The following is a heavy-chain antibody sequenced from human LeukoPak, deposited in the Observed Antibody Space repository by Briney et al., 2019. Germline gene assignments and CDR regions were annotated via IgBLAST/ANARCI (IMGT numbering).Heavy chain of an antibody. V-gene: IGHV3-74*01. CDR3: ARDSDYEIVDP. CDR1: GFTFSSYW. Sequence: GGSLRLSCAASGFTFSSYWMHWVRQAPGKGLVWASHINTDGSSTSYADSVKGRFTISRDNAKNTLYLQMNSLRAEDTAVYYCARDSDYEIVDPWGQGTLVTVSS. CDR2: INTDGSST. D-gene: IGHD5-12*01. J-gene: IGHJ5*02.